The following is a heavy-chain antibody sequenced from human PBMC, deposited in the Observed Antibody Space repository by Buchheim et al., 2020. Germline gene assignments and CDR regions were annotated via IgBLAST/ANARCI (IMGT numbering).Heavy chain of an antibody. D-gene: IGHD1-26*01. Sequence: QVQLVESGGGVVQPGRSLRLSCAASGFTFSSYAMHWVRQAPGKGLEWVAVISYDGSNKYYADSVKGRFTISRDNSKNTLYLQMNSLRAEDTAVYYCARNKVGATRKGWFDPWGQGTL. CDR1: GFTFSSYA. V-gene: IGHV3-30*04. J-gene: IGHJ5*02. CDR2: ISYDGSNK. CDR3: ARNKVGATRKGWFDP.